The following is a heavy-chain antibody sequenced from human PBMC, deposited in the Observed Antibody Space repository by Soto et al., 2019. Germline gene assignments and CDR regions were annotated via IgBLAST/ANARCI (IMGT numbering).Heavy chain of an antibody. CDR3: ARVLTIFGVVTTFAY. CDR1: GFTFSSYW. Sequence: PGGSLRLSCAASGFTFSSYWMSWVRQAPGKGLEWVANIKQDGSEKYYVDSVKGRFTISRDNAKNSLYLQMNSLRAEDTAVYYCARVLTIFGVVTTFAYWGQGNLVTV. J-gene: IGHJ4*02. CDR2: IKQDGSEK. D-gene: IGHD3-3*01. V-gene: IGHV3-7*03.